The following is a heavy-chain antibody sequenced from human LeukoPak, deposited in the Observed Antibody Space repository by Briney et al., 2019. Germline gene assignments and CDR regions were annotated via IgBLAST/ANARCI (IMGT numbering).Heavy chain of an antibody. CDR3: ARHRESYYYYMDV. D-gene: IGHD3-10*01. CDR2: INPNSGGT. J-gene: IGHJ6*03. V-gene: IGHV1-2*02. CDR1: GYTFTGYY. Sequence: GASVKVSCKASGYTFTGYYMHWVRQAPGQGLEWMGWINPNSGGTNYAQKFQGRVTMTRDTSISTAYMELSRLRSDDTAVYYCARHRESYYYYMDVWGKGTTVTISS.